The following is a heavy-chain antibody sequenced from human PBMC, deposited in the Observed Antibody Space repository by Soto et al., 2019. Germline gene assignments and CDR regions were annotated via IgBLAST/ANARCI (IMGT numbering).Heavy chain of an antibody. CDR3: ARQIYDSDTDPNFQYYFDS. D-gene: IGHD3-22*01. J-gene: IGHJ4*02. CDR2: IDPSDSQT. CDR1: GYSFAGYW. V-gene: IGHV5-10-1*01. Sequence: GGSLKISCNGSGYSFAGYWITWVRQKPGKGLEWMGRIDPSDSQTYYSPSFRGHVTISVTKSITTVFLQWSSLRASDTAMYYCARQIYDSDTDPNFQYYFDSWGQGTPVTVSS.